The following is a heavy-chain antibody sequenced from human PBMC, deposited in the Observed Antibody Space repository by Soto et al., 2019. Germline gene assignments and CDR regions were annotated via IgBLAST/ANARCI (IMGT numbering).Heavy chain of an antibody. Sequence: EVQLLASGGGLVQPGGSLRLSCAASGFTFSSYAMSWVRQAPGKGLEWVSAISGSGGSTYYADSVKGRFTISRDNSKNTLYLQMNSLRAEDTAVYYCAKVPGSGVPTPNWFDPWGQGTLVTVSS. CDR1: GFTFSSYA. V-gene: IGHV3-23*01. J-gene: IGHJ5*02. CDR2: ISGSGGST. CDR3: AKVPGSGVPTPNWFDP. D-gene: IGHD7-27*01.